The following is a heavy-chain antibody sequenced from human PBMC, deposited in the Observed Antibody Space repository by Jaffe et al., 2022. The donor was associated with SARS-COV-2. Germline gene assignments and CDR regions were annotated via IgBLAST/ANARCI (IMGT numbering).Heavy chain of an antibody. CDR2: IQEDGGEK. D-gene: IGHD5-18*01. V-gene: IGHV3-7*01. CDR3: ARRREYAYGVLFDY. Sequence: EVQLAESGGGLVQPGGSLRLSCAASGFTFSSYWMSWVRQAPGKGLEWVANIQEDGGEKYYVDSVKGRFTISRDNAKKSLYLQMNSLRAEDTAVYYCARRREYAYGVLFDYWGQGTLVTVSS. CDR1: GFTFSSYW. J-gene: IGHJ4*02.